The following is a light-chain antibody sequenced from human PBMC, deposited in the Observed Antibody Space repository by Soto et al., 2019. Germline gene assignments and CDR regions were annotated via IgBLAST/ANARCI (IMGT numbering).Light chain of an antibody. Sequence: EIVMTQSPATLSVSPGERATLSCRASQSVSSNLAWYKQKPGQAPRLLIYGASTRATGVPARFSGSGSGTEFTLSISSLQPDDFATYYCQQYNSYSGTFGQGTKVDIK. J-gene: IGKJ1*01. CDR3: QQYNSYSGT. V-gene: IGKV3-15*01. CDR1: QSVSSN. CDR2: GAS.